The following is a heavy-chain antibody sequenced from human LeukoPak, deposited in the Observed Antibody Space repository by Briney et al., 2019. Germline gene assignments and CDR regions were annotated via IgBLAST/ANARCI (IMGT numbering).Heavy chain of an antibody. J-gene: IGHJ4*02. Sequence: PSETLSLTCTVSGGSISSGDNYWSWIRQPPGKGLEWIGYIFYSGSTYYNPSLKSRVSISVDTSNNQFSLKLSSVTAADTAVYYCARVGDFWSGYYDYWGQGTLVTVSS. CDR3: ARVGDFWSGYYDY. V-gene: IGHV4-30-4*08. D-gene: IGHD3-3*01. CDR2: IFYSGST. CDR1: GGSISSGDNY.